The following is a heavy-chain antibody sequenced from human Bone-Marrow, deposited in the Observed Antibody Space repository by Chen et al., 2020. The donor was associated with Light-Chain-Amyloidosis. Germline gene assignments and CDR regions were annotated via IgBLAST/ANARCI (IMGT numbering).Heavy chain of an antibody. CDR2: IRTEAYGGTT. Sequence: EVQLVESGGGLVKPGRSLRVSCTTSGFFFGAYDMSWFRQAPGKGLEWVGFIRTEAYGGTTEYAASMKGRFTISRDDSKSIAYLHMTSLKTEDTAVYYCTSYYGSGSYLYYSDFWGQGTLVTVSS. D-gene: IGHD3-10*01. CDR3: TSYYGSGSYLYYSDF. V-gene: IGHV3-49*05. J-gene: IGHJ4*02. CDR1: GFFFGAYD.